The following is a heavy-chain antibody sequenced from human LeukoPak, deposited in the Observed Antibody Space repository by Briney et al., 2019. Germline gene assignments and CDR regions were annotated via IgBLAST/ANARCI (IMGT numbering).Heavy chain of an antibody. J-gene: IGHJ4*02. CDR2: INHSGST. V-gene: IGHV4-34*01. D-gene: IGHD3-22*01. Sequence: PSEALSLTCAVYGGSFSGYYWSWIRQPQGKWLEWIGEINHSGSTNYNPSLKSRVTISVDTSKNQFSLKLSSVTAADTAVYYCARASPLNNDSSGRNLDYWGQGTLVTVSS. CDR3: ARASPLNNDSSGRNLDY. CDR1: GGSFSGYY.